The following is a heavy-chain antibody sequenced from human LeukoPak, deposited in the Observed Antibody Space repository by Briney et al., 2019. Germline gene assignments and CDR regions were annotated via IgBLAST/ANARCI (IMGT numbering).Heavy chain of an antibody. V-gene: IGHV3-23*01. J-gene: IGHJ4*02. CDR2: ITGSGGTT. CDR1: GFTFSGYA. CDR3: AKGRGYCSDGNCYSGFAY. D-gene: IGHD2-15*01. Sequence: GGSLRLSCAAFGFTFSGYAMSWVRQAPGKGLEWVSTITGSGGTTYYADSVKGRFTISRANSKNTLYLHMTSLRVEDTAVYYCAKGRGYCSDGNCYSGFAYWGQGTLVTVSS.